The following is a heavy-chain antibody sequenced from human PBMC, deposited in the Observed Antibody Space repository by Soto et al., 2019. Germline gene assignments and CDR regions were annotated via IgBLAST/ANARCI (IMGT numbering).Heavy chain of an antibody. V-gene: IGHV4-59*01. CDR2: IYYSGST. Sequence: SETLSLTCTVSGGSISSYYWSWIRQPPGKGLEWIGYIYYSGSTNYNPSLKSRVTISVDTSKNQFSLKLSSVTAADTAVYYCAREQTTIFRGVIMGHYYMDFWGTGTMVTVFS. CDR1: GGSISSYY. D-gene: IGHD3-10*01. CDR3: AREQTTIFRGVIMGHYYMDF. J-gene: IGHJ6*03.